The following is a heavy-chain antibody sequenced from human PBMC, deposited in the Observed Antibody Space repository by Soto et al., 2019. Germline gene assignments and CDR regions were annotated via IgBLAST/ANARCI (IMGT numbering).Heavy chain of an antibody. D-gene: IGHD1-1*01. CDR3: AKGRGTNWNFDY. CDR1: GFTFSSYA. CDR2: ISGSGGTA. Sequence: EVQLLESGGGSVQPGGSLRLSCAASGFTFSSYAMHWVRRPPGKGLEWVSSISGSGGTAYYADSVKGRFSSSRDSLVNTLYLQMNSLRSEDTGVYYCAKGRGTNWNFDYWGQGTLVTVSP. J-gene: IGHJ4*02. V-gene: IGHV3-23*01.